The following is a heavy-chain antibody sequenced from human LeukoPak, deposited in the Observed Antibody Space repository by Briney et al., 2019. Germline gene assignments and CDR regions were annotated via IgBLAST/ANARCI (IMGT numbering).Heavy chain of an antibody. J-gene: IGHJ6*03. CDR1: GGSFSGYY. Sequence: SETLSLTCAVYGGSFSGYYWSWIRQPPGKGLEWIGYIYYSGSTNYNPSLKSRVTISVDTSKNQFSLKLSSVTAADTAVYYCARAPYYYYYYYMDVWGKGTTVTISS. V-gene: IGHV4-59*01. CDR2: IYYSGST. CDR3: ARAPYYYYYYYMDV.